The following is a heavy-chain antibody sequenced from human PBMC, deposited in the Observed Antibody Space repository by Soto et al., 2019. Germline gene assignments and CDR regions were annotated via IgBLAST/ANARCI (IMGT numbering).Heavy chain of an antibody. CDR3: ARVIWSGHLTSDL. CDR1: GFTFSSNS. V-gene: IGHV3-48*02. Sequence: EVQVVESGGGLVQPGGSLRLSCAASGFTFSSNSMNWVRQAPGKGLEWISYISSSSSTIYADSVKGRCTISRDNAKNSLYLQMNSLRDEDTAVYYCARVIWSGHLTSDLWGQGTRVSVPS. CDR2: ISSSSSTI. D-gene: IGHD3-3*01. J-gene: IGHJ5*02.